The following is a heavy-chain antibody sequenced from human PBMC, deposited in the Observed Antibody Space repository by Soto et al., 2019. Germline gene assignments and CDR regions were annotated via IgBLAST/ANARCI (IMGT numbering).Heavy chain of an antibody. D-gene: IGHD3-16*01. CDR1: GFTFSSFA. CDR3: ARDYSYACDY. J-gene: IGHJ4*02. V-gene: IGHV3-23*01. Sequence: EVQLLESGGGLVQPGGSLRLSCAVSGFTFSSFAMSWVRQAPGKGLEWVSVISSSGGTTYYADSVKGRFTISRDNSKSKLYLQMSSLRAEDTGVYYCARDYSYACDYWGQGSLVTGSS. CDR2: ISSSGGTT.